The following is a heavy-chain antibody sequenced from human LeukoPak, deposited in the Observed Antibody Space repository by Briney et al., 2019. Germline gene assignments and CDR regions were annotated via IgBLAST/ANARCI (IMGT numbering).Heavy chain of an antibody. CDR3: AKYYYGSGSFTHDS. V-gene: IGHV3-23*01. Sequence: QTGGSLRLSCAASGFTVSSNYMSWVRQAPGKGLEWVSSIGGSGGSTAYADSVRGRFTISRDNSNNTLYLQMNSLRGEDTAVFYCAKYYYGSGSFTHDSWGQGALVTVSS. J-gene: IGHJ4*02. D-gene: IGHD3-10*01. CDR1: GFTVSSNY. CDR2: IGGSGGST.